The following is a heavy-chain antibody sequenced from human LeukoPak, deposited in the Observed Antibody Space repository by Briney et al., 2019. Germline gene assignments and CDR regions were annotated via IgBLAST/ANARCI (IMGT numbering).Heavy chain of an antibody. V-gene: IGHV3-53*01. CDR3: ARGLAYCSGGSCR. D-gene: IGHD2-15*01. Sequence: GGSLRLSCVASGFTVSTNYMNWVRQAPGKGLESVSVIYSGGSTYYADSVKGRFTISRDNSKNTLYLQMNSLRAEDTAVYYCARGLAYCSGGSCRWGQGTLVTVSS. J-gene: IGHJ4*02. CDR2: IYSGGST. CDR1: GFTVSTNY.